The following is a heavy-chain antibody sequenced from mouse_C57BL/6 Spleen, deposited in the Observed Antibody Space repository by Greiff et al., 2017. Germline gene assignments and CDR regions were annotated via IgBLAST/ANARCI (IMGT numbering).Heavy chain of an antibody. Sequence: EVQLQQSGPELVKPGASVKIPCKASGYTFTDYYMNWVKQSHGKSLEWIGDINPNNGGTSYNQKFKGKATLTVDKSSSTAYMELRSLPSEDSEVYYCARDYDNRGSKAYWGQGTSVTVSA. CDR2: INPNNGGT. V-gene: IGHV1-26*01. CDR1: GYTFTDYY. CDR3: ARDYDNRGSKAY. J-gene: IGHJ4*01. D-gene: IGHD1-1*01.